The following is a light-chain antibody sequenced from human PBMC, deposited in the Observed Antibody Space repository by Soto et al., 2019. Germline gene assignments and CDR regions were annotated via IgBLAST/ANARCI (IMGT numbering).Light chain of an antibody. CDR2: DDS. CDR3: QVWDSSSDHVV. CDR1: NIGSNS. V-gene: IGLV3-21*02. J-gene: IGLJ2*01. Sequence: SYELTQPPSVSVAPGQTATITCGGTNIGSNSVHWYQQRPGQAPVLVVYDDSDRPSGIPDRFSGSNSGNTATLTISRVEAGDEADYYCQVWDSSSDHVVFGGGTKVTVL.